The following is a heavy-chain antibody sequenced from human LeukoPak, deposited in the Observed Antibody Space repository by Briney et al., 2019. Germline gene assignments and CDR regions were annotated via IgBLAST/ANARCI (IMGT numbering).Heavy chain of an antibody. CDR3: ARSGRGELLGVFDY. V-gene: IGHV1-18*01. Sequence: ASVKVSCKASGYTFTSYGISWVQQAPGQGLEWMGWISAYNGNTNYAQKLQGRVTMTTDTSTSTAYMGLRSLRSDDTAVYYCARSGRGELLGVFDYWGQGTLVTVSS. J-gene: IGHJ4*02. D-gene: IGHD1-26*01. CDR2: ISAYNGNT. CDR1: GYTFTSYG.